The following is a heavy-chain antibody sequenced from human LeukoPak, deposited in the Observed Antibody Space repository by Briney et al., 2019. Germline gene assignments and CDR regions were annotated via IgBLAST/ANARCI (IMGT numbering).Heavy chain of an antibody. J-gene: IGHJ4*02. CDR2: MNPNSGNT. V-gene: IGHV1-8*03. Sequence: ASVKVSCKASGYTFTSYDINWVRQATGQGLEWMGWMNPNSGNTGYAQKFQGRVTITRNTSISTAYMELSSLRPEDTAVYYCARGLGGSGSYITDFDYWGQGTLVTVSS. D-gene: IGHD3-10*01. CDR3: ARGLGGSGSYITDFDY. CDR1: GYTFTSYD.